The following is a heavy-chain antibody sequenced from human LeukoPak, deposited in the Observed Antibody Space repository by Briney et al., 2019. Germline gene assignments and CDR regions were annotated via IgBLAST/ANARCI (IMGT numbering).Heavy chain of an antibody. J-gene: IGHJ5*01. Sequence: ASVKVSCKTSGYSFTSFDINWVRQAPGQGLEWMGCVNPNSGDTNYAQKFQGSVTMTRDTSISTVYMELSRLRSDDTAVYYCARASGSYWWFDSWGQGTLVTVSS. CDR2: VNPNSGDT. CDR1: GYSFTSFD. D-gene: IGHD1-26*01. V-gene: IGHV1-2*02. CDR3: ARASGSYWWFDS.